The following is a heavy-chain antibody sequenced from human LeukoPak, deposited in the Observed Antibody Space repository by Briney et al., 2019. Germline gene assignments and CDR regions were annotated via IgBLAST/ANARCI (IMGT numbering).Heavy chain of an antibody. CDR3: ARWTDSSGYYYAHYAMDV. V-gene: IGHV3-11*04. CDR1: GFTFSDYY. J-gene: IGHJ6*02. Sequence: PGGSLRLSCAASGFTFSDYYMSWIRQAPGKGLEWVSYISSSGSTRYYADSVKGRFTISRDNAKKSVYLQMNSLRAEDTAVYYCARWTDSSGYYYAHYAMDVWGQGTTVSVSS. D-gene: IGHD3-22*01. CDR2: ISSSGSTR.